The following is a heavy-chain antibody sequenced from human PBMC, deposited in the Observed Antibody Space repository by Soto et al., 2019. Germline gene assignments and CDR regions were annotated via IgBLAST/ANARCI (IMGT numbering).Heavy chain of an antibody. CDR3: ARGPSYTAMVTFAYYFDY. Sequence: GSLRLSCAASGFTFSSYAMHWVRQAPGKGLEWVAVISYDGSNKYYADSVKGRFTISRDNSKNTLYLQMNSLRAEDTAVYYCARGPSYTAMVTFAYYFDYWGQGTLVTVSS. V-gene: IGHV3-30-3*01. CDR1: GFTFSSYA. D-gene: IGHD5-18*01. J-gene: IGHJ4*02. CDR2: ISYDGSNK.